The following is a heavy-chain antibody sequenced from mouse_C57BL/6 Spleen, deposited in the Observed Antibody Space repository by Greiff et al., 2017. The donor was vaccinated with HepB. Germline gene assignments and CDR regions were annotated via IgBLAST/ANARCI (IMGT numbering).Heavy chain of an antibody. V-gene: IGHV5-6*01. CDR3: ARDFDRSDLSY. D-gene: IGHD3-2*02. J-gene: IGHJ3*01. CDR1: GFTFSSYG. Sequence: EVQRVESGGDLVKPGGSLKLSCAASGFTFSSYGMSWVRQTPDKRLEWVATISSGGSYTYYPDSVKGRFTISRDNAKNTLYLQMSSLKSEDTAMYYCARDFDRSDLSYWGQERLVTVSA. CDR2: ISSGGSYT.